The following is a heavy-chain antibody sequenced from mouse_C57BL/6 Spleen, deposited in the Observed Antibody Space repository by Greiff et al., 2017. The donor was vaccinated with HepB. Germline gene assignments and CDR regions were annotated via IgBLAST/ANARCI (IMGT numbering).Heavy chain of an antibody. J-gene: IGHJ2*01. CDR3: ARAWDYFDY. Sequence: EVQLVESGPGLVKPSQSLSLTCSVTGYSITSGYYWNWIRQFPGNKLEWMGYISYDGSNNYNPSLKNRIPITRDTSKNQFFLKLNSVTTEDTATYYCARAWDYFDYWGQGTTLTVSS. D-gene: IGHD4-1*01. CDR2: ISYDGSN. V-gene: IGHV3-6*01. CDR1: GYSITSGYY.